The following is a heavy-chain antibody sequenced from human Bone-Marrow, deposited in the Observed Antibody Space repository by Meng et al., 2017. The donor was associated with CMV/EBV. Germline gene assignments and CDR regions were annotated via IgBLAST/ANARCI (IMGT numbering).Heavy chain of an antibody. J-gene: IGHJ4*02. V-gene: IGHV3-33*06. D-gene: IGHD5-12*01. Sequence: GGSLRLSCAASGFTFSSYWMSWVRQAPGKGLEWVAVIWYDGSNKYYADSVKGRFTISRDNSKNTLYLQMNSLRAEDTAVYYCAKGGYSGYRSADYWGQGTLVTVSS. CDR2: IWYDGSNK. CDR1: GFTFSSYW. CDR3: AKGGYSGYRSADY.